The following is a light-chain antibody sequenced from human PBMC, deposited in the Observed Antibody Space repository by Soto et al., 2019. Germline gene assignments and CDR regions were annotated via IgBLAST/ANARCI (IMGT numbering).Light chain of an antibody. CDR1: QTINNY. J-gene: IGKJ2*01. V-gene: IGKV1-39*01. Sequence: DIQLTQSPPSLSASVGDRVTITCRASQTINNYVNWYQQEAGKAPKLRIYGASSLQSGVPSRFSGSGIGTEFTLTISSLQSEDFVIYYCQQTYSTPYVFGGGTKLDI. CDR3: QQTYSTPYV. CDR2: GAS.